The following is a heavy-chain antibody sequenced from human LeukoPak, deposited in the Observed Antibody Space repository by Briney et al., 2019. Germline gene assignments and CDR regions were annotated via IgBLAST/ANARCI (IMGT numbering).Heavy chain of an antibody. J-gene: IGHJ4*02. CDR3: ARGPLFYGSGVTYFDD. D-gene: IGHD3-10*01. CDR2: IIPIFGTA. CDR1: GGTFSNFA. Sequence: SVKVSCKASGGTFSNFAISWVRQAPGQGLEWMGGIIPIFGTANYAQKFQGRVTIITGESTGTAYMELSSLISEDTAVYYCARGPLFYGSGVTYFDDWGQGTLVTVSS. V-gene: IGHV1-69*05.